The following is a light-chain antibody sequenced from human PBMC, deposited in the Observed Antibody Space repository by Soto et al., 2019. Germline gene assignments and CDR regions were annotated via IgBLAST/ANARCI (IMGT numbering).Light chain of an antibody. CDR3: SSYAGSINLV. Sequence: QSALTQPPSASGSPGQSVTISCTGTSSDVGGYNYVSWYQQHPGKAPKLMIYEVSKRPSGVPDRFSGSKSGNTASLTVSGRQAEDEADYYSSSYAGSINLVFGGGTKLSVL. J-gene: IGLJ2*01. CDR1: SSDVGGYNY. V-gene: IGLV2-8*01. CDR2: EVS.